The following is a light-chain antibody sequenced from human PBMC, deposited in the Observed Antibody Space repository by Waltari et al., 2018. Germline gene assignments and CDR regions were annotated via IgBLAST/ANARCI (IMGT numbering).Light chain of an antibody. CDR2: GAS. CDR1: QSVGIY. V-gene: IGKV1-39*01. CDR3: QQSSSTLT. Sequence: DIQMTQSPSSLSASIGDRVTITCRASQSVGIYLNWYQQKPGKAPKLLIYGASTLHSGVPSRFSGSGSGPDFTLTITSLQPEDSATYCCQQSSSTLTFGGGTRVEI. J-gene: IGKJ4*01.